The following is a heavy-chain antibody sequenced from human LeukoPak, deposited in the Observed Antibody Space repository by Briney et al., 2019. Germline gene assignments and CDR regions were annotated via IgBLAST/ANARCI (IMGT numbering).Heavy chain of an antibody. J-gene: IGHJ6*02. Sequence: TPSETLSLTCTVSGGSISSYYWSWIRQPAGKGLEWIGRIYTSGSTNYNPSLKSRVTMSADTSKNQFSLKLSSVTAADTAVYYCARDSPTYSSGWYGMDVWGQGTTVTVSS. D-gene: IGHD6-19*01. CDR2: IYTSGST. CDR3: ARDSPTYSSGWYGMDV. V-gene: IGHV4-4*07. CDR1: GGSISSYY.